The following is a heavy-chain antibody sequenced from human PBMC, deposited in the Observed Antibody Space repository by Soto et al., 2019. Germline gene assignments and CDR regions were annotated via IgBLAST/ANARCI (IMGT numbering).Heavy chain of an antibody. D-gene: IGHD3-3*01. CDR1: GGTFSSYA. J-gene: IGHJ6*02. Sequence: ASVKVSCKASGGTFSSYAISWVRQAPGQGLEWMGGIIPIFGTANYAQKFQGRVTITADESTSTAYMELSSLRSEDTAVYYCVRAIFGVVIHLDYYYYGMDVWGQGTTVTVSS. CDR2: IIPIFGTA. CDR3: VRAIFGVVIHLDYYYYGMDV. V-gene: IGHV1-69*13.